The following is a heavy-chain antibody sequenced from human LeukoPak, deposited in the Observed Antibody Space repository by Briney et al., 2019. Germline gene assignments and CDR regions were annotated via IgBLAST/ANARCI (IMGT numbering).Heavy chain of an antibody. D-gene: IGHD6-13*01. V-gene: IGHV1-69*01. CDR2: TIPIFGTA. CDR3: ARASFGTIAAAGDHIKYNWFDP. Sequence: SVKVSCKASGGTFSSYAISWVRQAPGQGLEWMGGTIPIFGTANYAQKFQGRVTITADESTSTAYMELSSLRSEDTAVYYCARASFGTIAAAGDHIKYNWFDPWGQGTLVTVSS. CDR1: GGTFSSYA. J-gene: IGHJ5*02.